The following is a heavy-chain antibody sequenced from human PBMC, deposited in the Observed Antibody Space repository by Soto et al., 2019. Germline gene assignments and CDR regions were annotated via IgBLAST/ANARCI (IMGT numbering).Heavy chain of an antibody. CDR3: ARGDYGSGSYLAPEDYYYYGMDV. Sequence: GASVKVSCKASGYTFTSYYMPWVRQAPGQGLEWMGIINPSGGSTSYAQKFQGRVTMTRDTSTSTVYMELSSLRSEDTAVYYCARGDYGSGSYLAPEDYYYYGMDVWGQGTTVTVSS. CDR1: GYTFTSYY. V-gene: IGHV1-46*01. D-gene: IGHD3-10*01. J-gene: IGHJ6*02. CDR2: INPSGGST.